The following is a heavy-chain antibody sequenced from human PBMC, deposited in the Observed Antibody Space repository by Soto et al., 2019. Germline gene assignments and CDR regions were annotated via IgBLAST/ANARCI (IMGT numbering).Heavy chain of an antibody. D-gene: IGHD2-21*01. Sequence: EVHLLESGGDLVQPGGSLRLSCTASGLTFSTYAMSWVRQAPGKGLEWVSAIGGSGTGGRTYYADSVKGRFTISRDNSKNTVDLQMNSLGADDTAVNYCAKSAGGLDCYKSDHYGKDVWGQRNTVNVSS. CDR3: AKSAGGLDCYKSDHYGKDV. J-gene: IGHJ6*02. CDR2: IGGSGTGGRT. CDR1: GLTFSTYA. V-gene: IGHV3-23*01.